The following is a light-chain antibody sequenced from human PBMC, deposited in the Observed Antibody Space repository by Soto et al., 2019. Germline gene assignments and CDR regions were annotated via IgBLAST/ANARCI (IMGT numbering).Light chain of an antibody. V-gene: IGKV3-20*01. CDR2: GAS. CDR3: HQYGSSPRT. CDR1: QSVSSSY. J-gene: IGKJ1*01. Sequence: EIVLTQSPGALSLSPGERATLSCGASQSVSSSYLAWYQQKPGQAPRLLIYGASTRATGIPDRFSGSGSGTALTPNISRLEPGDFAVYYCHQYGSSPRTFGEGTKVEIK.